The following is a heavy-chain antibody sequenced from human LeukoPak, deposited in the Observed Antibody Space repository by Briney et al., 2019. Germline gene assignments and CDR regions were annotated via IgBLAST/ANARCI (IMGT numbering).Heavy chain of an antibody. V-gene: IGHV4-59*01. J-gene: IGHJ4*02. CDR3: ATMYSSGWYYAGF. D-gene: IGHD6-19*01. CDR1: GGSISSYY. Sequence: SETLSLTCTVSGGSISSYYWSWIRQPPGKGLEWIGDIYHSGSTNYNPSLDSRVTISVDTSKNQFSLKVSSVTAADTAVYYCATMYSSGWYYAGFWGVGTLITVSS. CDR2: IYHSGST.